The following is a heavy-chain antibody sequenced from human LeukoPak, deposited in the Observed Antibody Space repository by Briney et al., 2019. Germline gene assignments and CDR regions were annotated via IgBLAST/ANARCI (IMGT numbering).Heavy chain of an antibody. CDR1: GDSIRSNNYY. CDR3: ARQSRHIFAFDL. J-gene: IGHJ3*01. CDR2: IFHSGRS. D-gene: IGHD2-21*01. Sequence: SETLSLTCTVSGDSIRSNNYYWHWIRQPPGKGLEWIANIFHSGRSFYSPSLKSRVNISINTSKNQFSLKLISVTAADAAVYYCARQSRHIFAFDLWGQGTMVAVSS. V-gene: IGHV4-39*01.